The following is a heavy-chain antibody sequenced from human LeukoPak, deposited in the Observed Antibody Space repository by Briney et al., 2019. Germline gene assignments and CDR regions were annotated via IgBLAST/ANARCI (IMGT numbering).Heavy chain of an antibody. CDR1: GFTFSSYA. CDR2: INSDGSGA. CDR3: ARSYRYTAMALDY. V-gene: IGHV3-74*01. J-gene: IGHJ4*02. Sequence: GGSLRLSCAASGFTFSSYAMTWVRQAPGKGLVWVSRINSDGSGAHYADSVKGRFTISRDNAKNSLYLQMNSLRAEDTAVYYCARSYRYTAMALDYWGQGTLVTVSS. D-gene: IGHD5-18*01.